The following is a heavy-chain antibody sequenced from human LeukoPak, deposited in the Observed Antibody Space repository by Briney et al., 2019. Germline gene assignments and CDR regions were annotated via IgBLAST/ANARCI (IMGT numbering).Heavy chain of an antibody. Sequence: GGSLRLSCAASGFSFTSYAMSWVRQAPGKGLEWLSRISESDGTTHYADSVQGRFTISRDNSENTLFLQIISLRVDDTAVYYCAKGGWLGNWGQGTLVTVSS. J-gene: IGHJ4*02. CDR1: GFSFTSYA. CDR2: ISESDGTT. CDR3: AKGGWLGN. D-gene: IGHD5-12*01. V-gene: IGHV3-23*01.